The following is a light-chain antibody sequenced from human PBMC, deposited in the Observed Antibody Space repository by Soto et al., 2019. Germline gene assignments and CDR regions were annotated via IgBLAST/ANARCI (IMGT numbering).Light chain of an antibody. CDR2: VAS. V-gene: IGKV3-11*01. CDR3: HQRQSWPRT. J-gene: IGKJ1*01. CDR1: QGVNTR. Sequence: IVLTQSPATRSAFPGDRVTLSCRASQGVNTRLAWYQHKPGKAPRLLIYVASNRAAGVPSRFSAWGSETDFTLTISDVQPEDFAVYYCHQRQSWPRTFGQGTKVDIK.